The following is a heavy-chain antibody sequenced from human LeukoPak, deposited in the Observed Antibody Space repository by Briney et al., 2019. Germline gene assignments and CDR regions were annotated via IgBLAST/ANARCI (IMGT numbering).Heavy chain of an antibody. V-gene: IGHV3-30*02. D-gene: IGHD1-1*01. J-gene: IGHJ4*02. Sequence: DSVKGRFTISRDNSKNTLYLQMNSLRAEDTAVYYCANVWNSGYWGQGTLVTVSS. CDR3: ANVWNSGY.